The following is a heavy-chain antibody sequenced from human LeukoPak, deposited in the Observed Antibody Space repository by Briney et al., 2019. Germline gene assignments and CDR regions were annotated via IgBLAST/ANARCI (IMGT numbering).Heavy chain of an antibody. D-gene: IGHD3-22*01. Sequence: GGSLRLSCAASGFTFNSYSMNWVRQAPGKGLEWVSSISSSSSYIYYADSVKGRFTISRDNAKNSLYLQMNGLRAEDTAVYYCARDHQYYYDSRGSLDAFDIWGQGAMVTVSS. V-gene: IGHV3-21*01. CDR3: ARDHQYYYDSRGSLDAFDI. CDR2: ISSSSSYI. J-gene: IGHJ3*02. CDR1: GFTFNSYS.